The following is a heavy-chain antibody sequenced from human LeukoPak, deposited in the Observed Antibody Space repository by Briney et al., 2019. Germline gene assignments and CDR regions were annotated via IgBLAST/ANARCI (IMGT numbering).Heavy chain of an antibody. CDR1: GFTFSSYS. Sequence: GGSLTLSCAASGFTFSSYSMNWLRQAPGKGLEGVSYISSSSSTIYYADSVKGRFTISRDNAKNSLYLQMNSLRDEDTAVYYCARGGSSCFDYWGQGTLVTVSS. CDR3: ARGGSSCFDY. CDR2: ISSSSSTI. V-gene: IGHV3-48*02. D-gene: IGHD6-13*01. J-gene: IGHJ4*02.